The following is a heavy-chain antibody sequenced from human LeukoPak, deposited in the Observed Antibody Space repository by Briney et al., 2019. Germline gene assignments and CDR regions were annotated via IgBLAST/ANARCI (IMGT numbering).Heavy chain of an antibody. CDR3: ARDRFGYGMGASGFED. J-gene: IGHJ4*02. D-gene: IGHD3-10*01. CDR1: RFTFSNYG. V-gene: IGHV3-33*01. CDR2: IWYDGSNK. Sequence: GGTLRLSCAASRFTFSNYGMHWVRQAPGKGLEWVAVIWYDGSNKYYAHSVTGRFTISRDNAKNSLYLEMNRLRVEDTAVYYCARDRFGYGMGASGFEDWGQGTLVTVSS.